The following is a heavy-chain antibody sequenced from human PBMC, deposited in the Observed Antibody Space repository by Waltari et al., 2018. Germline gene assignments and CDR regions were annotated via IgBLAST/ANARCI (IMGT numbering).Heavy chain of an antibody. CDR3: AADNGYGDYGFVAY. CDR1: GFSFDDHY. Sequence: QEQLLESGGDLVKPGGSLRLSCVARGFSFDDHYMSWIRQSPGKGWECVSYRGTGGGSIYYADSVMGRFTSCRDNTKDSLYLQMDYLEPEDTAIYYCAADNGYGDYGFVAYWGQGTMVTVSS. V-gene: IGHV3-11*01. CDR2: RGTGGGSI. D-gene: IGHD4-17*01. J-gene: IGHJ4*02.